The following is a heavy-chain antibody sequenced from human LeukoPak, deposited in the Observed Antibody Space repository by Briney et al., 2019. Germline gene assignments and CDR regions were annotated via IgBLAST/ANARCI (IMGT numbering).Heavy chain of an antibody. D-gene: IGHD2/OR15-2a*01. CDR2: ISGSGGST. CDR3: AKRGILLQTFGYFQH. CDR1: GFTFSSYA. J-gene: IGHJ1*01. Sequence: PGGSLRLSCAASGFTFSSYAMSWVRQAPGKGLEWVSAISGSGGSTYYADSVKGRFTISRDNSKNTLYLQMNSLRAEDTAVYYCAKRGILLQTFGYFQHWGQGTLVTVSS. V-gene: IGHV3-23*01.